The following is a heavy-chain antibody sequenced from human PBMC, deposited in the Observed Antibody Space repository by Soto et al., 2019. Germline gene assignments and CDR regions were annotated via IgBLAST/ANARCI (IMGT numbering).Heavy chain of an antibody. CDR3: ARGGNCSGGSCPGREGTICDY. V-gene: IGHV4-34*01. D-gene: IGHD2-15*01. CDR1: GGSFSGYY. Sequence: SETLSLTCAVYGGSFSGYYWSWIRQPPGKGLEWIGEINHSGSTNYNPSLKSRVTISVDTSKNQFSLKLSSVTAADTAVYYCARGGNCSGGSCPGREGTICDYWGQGTLVAVS. CDR2: INHSGST. J-gene: IGHJ4*02.